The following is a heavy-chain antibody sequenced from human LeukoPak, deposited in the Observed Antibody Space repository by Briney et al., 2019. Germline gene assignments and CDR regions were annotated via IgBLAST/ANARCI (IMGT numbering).Heavy chain of an antibody. CDR1: GFTFDDYA. Sequence: GGSLRLSCAASGFTFDDYAMHWVRQAPGRGLEWVSGISWNSGSIGYADSVKGRFTISRDNAKNSLYLQMNSLRAEDTALYYCAKEGVSSSPPYYYYYYMDVWGQGTLVTVSS. D-gene: IGHD6-6*01. V-gene: IGHV3-9*01. CDR2: ISWNSGSI. CDR3: AKEGVSSSPPYYYYYYMDV. J-gene: IGHJ6*03.